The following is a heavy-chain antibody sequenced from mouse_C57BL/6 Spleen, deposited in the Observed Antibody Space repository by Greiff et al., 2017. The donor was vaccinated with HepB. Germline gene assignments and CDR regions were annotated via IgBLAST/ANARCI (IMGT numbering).Heavy chain of an antibody. CDR2: IYPGDGDT. Sequence: QVQLKESGAELVKPGASVKISCKASGYAFSSYWMNWVKQRPGKGLEWIGQIYPGDGDTNYNGKFKGKATLTADKSSSTAYMQLSSLTSEDSAVYFCARKGGFDYGSSYAYWGQGTLVTVSA. V-gene: IGHV1-80*01. D-gene: IGHD1-1*01. CDR1: GYAFSSYW. J-gene: IGHJ3*01. CDR3: ARKGGFDYGSSYAY.